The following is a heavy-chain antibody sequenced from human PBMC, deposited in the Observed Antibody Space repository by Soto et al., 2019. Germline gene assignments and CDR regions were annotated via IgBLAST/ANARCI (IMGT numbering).Heavy chain of an antibody. D-gene: IGHD5-18*01. CDR1: GFTFSSYA. CDR3: VTDLFTGVQLWSQAPYYYYGMDV. V-gene: IGHV3-64D*06. Sequence: GGSLRLSCSASGFTFSSYAMHWVRQAPGKGLEYVSAISSNGDITYYADSVKGRFTISRDNYKNTVYLEMSSLRAEDTAVYYCVTDLFTGVQLWSQAPYYYYGMDVRGQGTTVTVSS. J-gene: IGHJ6*02. CDR2: ISSNGDIT.